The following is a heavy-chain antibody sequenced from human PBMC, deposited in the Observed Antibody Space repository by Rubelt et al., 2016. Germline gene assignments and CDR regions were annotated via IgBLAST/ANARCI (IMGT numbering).Heavy chain of an antibody. J-gene: IGHJ3*02. D-gene: IGHD1-7*01. V-gene: IGHV1-18*01. Sequence: QVQLVQSGAEVKKPGASVKVSCKASGYTFTSYGISWVRQAPGQGLEWMGWISVNSGDKKYEQKVRGRVTMTTDTSTSAAYMGRTGLRSDDTAVYSWARATNWNYACDIWGQGTMVTVSS. CDR3: ARATNWNYACDI. CDR1: GYTFTSYG. CDR2: ISVNSGDK.